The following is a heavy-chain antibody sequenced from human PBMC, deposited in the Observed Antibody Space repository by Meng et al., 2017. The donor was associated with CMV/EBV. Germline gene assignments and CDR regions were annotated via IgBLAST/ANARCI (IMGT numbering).Heavy chain of an antibody. CDR3: ARGLRGSYPPDY. CDR2: IYYSGST. CDR1: GGSVSSGSYY. V-gene: IGHV4-61*01. J-gene: IGHJ4*02. D-gene: IGHD1-26*01. Sequence: GSLRLSCTVSGGSVSSGSYYWSWIRQPPGKGLEWIGYIYYSGSTNYNPSLKSRVTISVDTSKNQFSLKLSSVTAADTAVYYCARGLRGSYPPDYWGQGTLVTVSS.